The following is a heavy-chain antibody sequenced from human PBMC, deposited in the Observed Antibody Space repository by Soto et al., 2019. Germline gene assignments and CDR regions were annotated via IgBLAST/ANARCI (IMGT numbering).Heavy chain of an antibody. J-gene: IGHJ4*02. D-gene: IGHD3-10*01. V-gene: IGHV3-53*01. Sequence: VQLVESGGGLIQPGGSLRLSCAVSGFTVSNNYMSWFGQAPGKGLEGVSVIYSGGYTAYGDSVKGGFTISRDNPKNTLVLKMKTRRPAAAGVYYCATHPGGGGYWGQGTLVTVSS. CDR2: IYSGGYT. CDR3: ATHPGGGGY. CDR1: GFTVSNNY.